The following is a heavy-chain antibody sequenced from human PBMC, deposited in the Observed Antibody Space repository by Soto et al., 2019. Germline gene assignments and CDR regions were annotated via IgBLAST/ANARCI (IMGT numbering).Heavy chain of an antibody. Sequence: GGSLRLSCAASGFTFSSYWMHWVRQAPGKGLVWVSRINSDGSSTSYADSVKGRFTISRDNAKNTLYLQMNSLRAEDTAVYYCARGSLAVTYCGGDCYLPSEPWGQGTLVTVSS. J-gene: IGHJ4*02. CDR3: ARGSLAVTYCGGDCYLPSEP. CDR2: INSDGSST. CDR1: GFTFSSYW. D-gene: IGHD2-21*02. V-gene: IGHV3-74*01.